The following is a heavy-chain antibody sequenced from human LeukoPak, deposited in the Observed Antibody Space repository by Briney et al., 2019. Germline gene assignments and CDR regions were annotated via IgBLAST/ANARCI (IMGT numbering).Heavy chain of an antibody. Sequence: GGSLRLSCAASGIIFRNAWMNWVRQAPGKGLEWVGRIKAISDGGATDYAAPVKGRFTISRDDSKNTLYLQLNSLKTEDTAVYYCNTGPSCSTTTCDNAFDIWGQGTMVTVSS. J-gene: IGHJ3*02. D-gene: IGHD2-2*02. CDR1: GIIFRNAW. CDR2: IKAISDGGAT. V-gene: IGHV3-15*01. CDR3: NTGPSCSTTTCDNAFDI.